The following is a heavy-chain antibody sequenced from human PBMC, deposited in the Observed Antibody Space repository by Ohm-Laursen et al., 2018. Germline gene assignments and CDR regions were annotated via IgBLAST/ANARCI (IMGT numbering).Heavy chain of an antibody. CDR1: GFTFSDYY. D-gene: IGHD3-9*01. Sequence: SLRLSCAASGFTFSDYYMSWIRQAPGKGLEWVSAISGSGGSTYYADSVKGRFTISRDNSKNTLYLQMNSLRAEDTAVYYCAKEGYDILTGYYYGMDVWGQGTTVTVSS. V-gene: IGHV3-23*01. J-gene: IGHJ6*02. CDR2: ISGSGGST. CDR3: AKEGYDILTGYYYGMDV.